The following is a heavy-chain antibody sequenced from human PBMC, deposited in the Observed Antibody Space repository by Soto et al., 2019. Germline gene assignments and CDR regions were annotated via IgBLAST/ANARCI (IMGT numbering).Heavy chain of an antibody. CDR3: ARAKAGNDAFDI. J-gene: IGHJ3*02. CDR2: INSDGSST. D-gene: IGHD3-10*01. CDR1: GFTFSSYW. Sequence: SGGSLRLSCAASGFTFSSYWMHWVRQAPGKGLVWVSRINSDGSSTSYADSVKGRFTISRDNAKNTLYLQINSLRAEDTAVYYCARAKAGNDAFDIWGQGTMVTVSS. V-gene: IGHV3-74*01.